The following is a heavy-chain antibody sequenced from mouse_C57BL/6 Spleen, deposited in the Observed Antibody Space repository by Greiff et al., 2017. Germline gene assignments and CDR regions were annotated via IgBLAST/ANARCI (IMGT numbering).Heavy chain of an antibody. Sequence: EVQLVESGTVLARPGASVKMSCKTSGYTFTSYWMHWVKQRPGQGLEWIGAIYPGNSDTSYNQKFKGKAKLTAVTSASTAYMELSSLTNEDSAVYYCSITTVVATPFAYWGQGTLVTVSA. V-gene: IGHV1-5*01. CDR2: IYPGNSDT. CDR1: GYTFTSYW. D-gene: IGHD1-1*01. J-gene: IGHJ3*01. CDR3: SITTVVATPFAY.